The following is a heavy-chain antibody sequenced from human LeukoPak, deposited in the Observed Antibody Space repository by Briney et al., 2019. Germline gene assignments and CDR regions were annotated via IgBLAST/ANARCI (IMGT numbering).Heavy chain of an antibody. D-gene: IGHD3-3*01. J-gene: IGHJ4*02. CDR3: ARDDPDYDFWSGCPTFDY. V-gene: IGHV3-7*01. Sequence: PGGSLRLSCAASGFTFSSYWVSWVRQAPGKGLEWVANIKQDGSEKYYVDSVKGRFTISRDNAKNSLYLQMNSLRAEDTAVYYCARDDPDYDFWSGCPTFDYWGQGTLVTVSS. CDR1: GFTFSSYW. CDR2: IKQDGSEK.